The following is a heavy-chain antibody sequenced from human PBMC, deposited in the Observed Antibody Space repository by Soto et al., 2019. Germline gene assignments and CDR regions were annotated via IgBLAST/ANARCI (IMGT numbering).Heavy chain of an antibody. J-gene: IGHJ4*02. CDR2: ISSSSSYA. CDR1: GFTFSGYY. D-gene: IGHD3-3*01. V-gene: IGHV3-11*06. Sequence: LRLSFAASGFTFSGYYMSWIRQAPGKGLEWVSYISSSSSYANYADSVKGRFTISRDNAKNSLYLQMNSLRAEDTAVYYCARAPEAFLEWVPGYWGQGTLVTVSS. CDR3: ARAPEAFLEWVPGY.